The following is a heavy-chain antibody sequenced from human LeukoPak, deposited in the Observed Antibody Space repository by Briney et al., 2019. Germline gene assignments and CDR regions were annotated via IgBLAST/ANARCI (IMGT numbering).Heavy chain of an antibody. V-gene: IGHV1-2*02. D-gene: IGHD6-19*01. CDR1: GYTFTGYY. J-gene: IGHJ3*02. CDR3: ARLYSSGTYAFDI. Sequence: APVKVSCKASGYTFTGYYMHWVRQAPGQGLEWMGWINPNSGGTNYAQKFQGRVTMTRDTSISTAYMELSRLRSDDTAVYYCARLYSSGTYAFDIWGQGTMVTVSS. CDR2: INPNSGGT.